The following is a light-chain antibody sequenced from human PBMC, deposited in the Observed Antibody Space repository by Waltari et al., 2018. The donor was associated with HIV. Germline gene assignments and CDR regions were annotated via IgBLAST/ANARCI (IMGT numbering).Light chain of an antibody. Sequence: SYELTQPPSVSVSPGQTASITCSGDKLGDKYACWYQQKPGQSPVLVIYQDSKRPSGIPGPFSCSNPGNKATLAISGTQGFDEADYYCQAWDSSTAVVFGGGTKLTVL. CDR1: KLGDKY. CDR3: QAWDSSTAVV. J-gene: IGLJ2*01. CDR2: QDS. V-gene: IGLV3-1*01.